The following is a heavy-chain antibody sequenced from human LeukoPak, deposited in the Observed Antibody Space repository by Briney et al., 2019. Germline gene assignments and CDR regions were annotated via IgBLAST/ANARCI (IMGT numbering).Heavy chain of an antibody. CDR1: GYTFTGYY. D-gene: IGHD3-9*01. Sequence: ASVKVSCKASGYTFTGYYMHWVRQAPGQGLEWMGRINPNSGGTNYAQKFQGRVTMTRDTSISTAYMELSRLRSDDTAVYYCAVQYYDILTGYLAPNFDYWGREPWSPSPQ. J-gene: IGHJ4*02. CDR3: AVQYYDILTGYLAPNFDY. V-gene: IGHV1-2*06. CDR2: INPNSGGT.